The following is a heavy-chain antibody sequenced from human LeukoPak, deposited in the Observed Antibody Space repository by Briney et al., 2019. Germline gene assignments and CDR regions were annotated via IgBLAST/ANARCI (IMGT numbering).Heavy chain of an antibody. J-gene: IGHJ4*02. Sequence: ASVKVSCEASGYTFTNYYMHWVRQAPGQGLEWMGMINPSGGRTNYAQKFQGRVTMTRDTSTSTVSMELSSLRSEDTAVYYCARSRDGYSHIKYWGQGTLVTVSS. CDR3: ARSRDGYSHIKY. D-gene: IGHD5-24*01. CDR2: INPSGGRT. V-gene: IGHV1-46*01. CDR1: GYTFTNYY.